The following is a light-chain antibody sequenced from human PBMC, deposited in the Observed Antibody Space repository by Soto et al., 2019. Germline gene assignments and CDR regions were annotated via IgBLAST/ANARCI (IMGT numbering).Light chain of an antibody. CDR3: QNYNSAPLT. J-gene: IGKJ3*01. CDR1: TGISHY. Sequence: DFQVTQSPSSLSASVGDRVTITCRASTGISHYLAWYQQRPGKVPKLLIYAASTLQSGVPPRFSGSGSGTDFTLTISSLQPEDVGTYYCQNYNSAPLTFGPGTKVHIK. CDR2: AAS. V-gene: IGKV1-27*01.